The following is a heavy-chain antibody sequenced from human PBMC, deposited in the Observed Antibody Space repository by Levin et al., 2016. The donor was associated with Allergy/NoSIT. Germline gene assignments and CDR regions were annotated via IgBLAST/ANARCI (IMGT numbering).Heavy chain of an antibody. CDR3: ARAKYYYGSGSPSWYYGMDV. V-gene: IGHV4-34*01. Sequence: WIRQPPGKGLEWIGEINHSGSTNYNPSLKSRVTISVDTSKNQFSLKLSSVTAADTAVYYCARAKYYYGSGSPSWYYGMDVWGQGTTVTVSS. J-gene: IGHJ6*02. CDR2: INHSGST. D-gene: IGHD3-10*01.